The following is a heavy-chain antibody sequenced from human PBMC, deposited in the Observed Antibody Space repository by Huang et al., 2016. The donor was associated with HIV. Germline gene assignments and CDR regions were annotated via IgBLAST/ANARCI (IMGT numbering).Heavy chain of an antibody. D-gene: IGHD3-16*01. CDR2: INSDGTTT. Sequence: EEQLVESGGGLVQPGGSLRLSCAASGFSFSTYWMHWVRQAPGKGLVWVSLINSDGTTTHYADSVKGRFTISRDNAKNTLHLQMNSLRTEDTAIYYCARGLSFFGRWGQGTLVTVSS. CDR3: ARGLSFFGR. J-gene: IGHJ4*02. CDR1: GFSFSTYW. V-gene: IGHV3-74*01.